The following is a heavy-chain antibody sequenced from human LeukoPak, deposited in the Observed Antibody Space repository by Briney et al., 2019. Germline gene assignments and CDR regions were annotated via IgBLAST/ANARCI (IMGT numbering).Heavy chain of an antibody. V-gene: IGHV3-53*01. CDR1: GFTVSSNY. Sequence: GGSLRLSCAASGFTVSSNYMSWVRQAPGKGLEWVSVIYSGGSTYYADSVKGRFTISRDNSKNTLYLQMNSLRVEDTAIYYCAKGHLDTTTPYFDYWGQGALVTVSS. CDR2: IYSGGST. J-gene: IGHJ4*02. CDR3: AKGHLDTTTPYFDY. D-gene: IGHD2/OR15-2a*01.